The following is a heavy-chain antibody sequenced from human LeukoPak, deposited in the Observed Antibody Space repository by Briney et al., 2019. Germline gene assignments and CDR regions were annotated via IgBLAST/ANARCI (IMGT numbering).Heavy chain of an antibody. CDR1: GYTFSSHG. J-gene: IGHJ5*02. CDR2: IIPIFGTA. V-gene: IGHV1-69*13. D-gene: IGHD7-27*01. Sequence: SVKVSCKTSGYTFSSHGISWVRQAPGQGLEWMGGIIPIFGTANYAQKFQGRVTIIADESTSIAYMELSSLRSEDTAVYYCARANWGSFRWFDPWGQGTLVTVSP. CDR3: ARANWGSFRWFDP.